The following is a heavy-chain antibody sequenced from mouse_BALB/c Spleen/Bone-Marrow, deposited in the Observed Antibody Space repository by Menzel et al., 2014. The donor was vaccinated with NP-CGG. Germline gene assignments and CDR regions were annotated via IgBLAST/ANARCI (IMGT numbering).Heavy chain of an antibody. D-gene: IGHD3-1*01. J-gene: IGHJ2*01. CDR2: INPYNDYT. CDR3: ARSGSCCFDE. Sequence: VQLQQSGAELVRPGASVKISCKAFGYTFTNHHINWVKQRPGQGLDWIGYINPYNDYTSYNQKFKGKATLTVDKSSSTAYMEVRRLTSEGSAVYYCARSGSCCFDEWGEGTTLTVSS. V-gene: IGHV1S45*01. CDR1: GYTFTNHH.